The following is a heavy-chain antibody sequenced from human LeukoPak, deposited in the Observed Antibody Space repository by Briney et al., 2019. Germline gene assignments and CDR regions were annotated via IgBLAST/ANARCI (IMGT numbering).Heavy chain of an antibody. Sequence: AGGSLRLSCAASGFTFSSYGMHWVRQAPGKGLEWVAFIRYDGSNKYYADSVKGLSTISRDNSKNTLYLQMNSLRAEDTAVYYCAKVSSSSWYVGDYWGQGTLVTVSS. J-gene: IGHJ4*02. CDR1: GFTFSSYG. CDR2: IRYDGSNK. CDR3: AKVSSSSWYVGDY. D-gene: IGHD6-13*01. V-gene: IGHV3-30*02.